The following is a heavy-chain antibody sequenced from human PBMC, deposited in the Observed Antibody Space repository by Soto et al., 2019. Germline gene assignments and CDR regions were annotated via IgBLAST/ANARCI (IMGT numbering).Heavy chain of an antibody. V-gene: IGHV3-53*01. CDR1: GFTVSSEY. J-gene: IGHJ6*02. Sequence: GGSLRLSCAASGFTVSSEYMSWVRQAPGKGLEWVSVLWSAGNTYYADSVRGRFTISRDNSKNTLFLEMSSLTADDTAVYYCAREAPMDVWGQGTTVTVSS. CDR3: AREAPMDV. CDR2: LWSAGNT.